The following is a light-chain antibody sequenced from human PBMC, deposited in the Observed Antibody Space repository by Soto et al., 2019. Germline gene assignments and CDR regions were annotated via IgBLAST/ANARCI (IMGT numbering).Light chain of an antibody. CDR2: AAS. CDR3: QQSYSTPRT. J-gene: IGKJ1*01. CDR1: QSISNY. V-gene: IGKV1-39*01. Sequence: DLQMTQSPSSLSASVGDRVTITCRASQSISNYLNCYQQKPGKAPKLLMFAASSLQSGVPSRLSGGRSETDFSLIISSRQPEDFATYYCQQSYSTPRTFGQGTTVEIK.